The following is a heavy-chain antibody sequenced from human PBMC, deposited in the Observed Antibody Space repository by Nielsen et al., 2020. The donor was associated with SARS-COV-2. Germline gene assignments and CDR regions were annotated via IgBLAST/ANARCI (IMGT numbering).Heavy chain of an antibody. D-gene: IGHD3-16*01. CDR1: GFTFSNYG. V-gene: IGHV3-30*18. Sequence: GGSLRLSCAAYGFTFSNYGMHWVRQAPGKGLEWVAAISYDGSNIYYSDSVKGRFTISRDSSRNTLNLHMNSLRDEDTAVYHCAKAGVMITFGGDVDYFESWGQGTLVTVSS. CDR3: AKAGVMITFGGDVDYFES. CDR2: ISYDGSNI. J-gene: IGHJ4*02.